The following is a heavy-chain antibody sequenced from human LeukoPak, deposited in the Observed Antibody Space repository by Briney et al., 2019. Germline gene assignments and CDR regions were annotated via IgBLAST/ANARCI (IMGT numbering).Heavy chain of an antibody. CDR3: ARYKPNYSTYYGMDV. CDR2: IYYSGST. V-gene: IGHV4-59*08. CDR1: GGSISSYY. D-gene: IGHD4-11*01. Sequence: SETLSLTCTVSGGSISSYYWSWIRQPPGKGLEWIGYIYYSGSTNYNPSLKSRVTISVDTSKNQFSLKLSSVTAADTAVYYCARYKPNYSTYYGMDVWGQGTTVTVSS. J-gene: IGHJ6*02.